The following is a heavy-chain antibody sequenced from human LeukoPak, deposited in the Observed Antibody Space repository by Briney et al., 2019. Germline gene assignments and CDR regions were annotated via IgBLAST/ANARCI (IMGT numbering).Heavy chain of an antibody. J-gene: IGHJ4*02. V-gene: IGHV6-1*01. CDR1: GDSVSNNSAI. Sequence: SQTLSLTCAISGDSVSNNSAIWIWIRQSPSRGLQWLGRTYYRSKWSNDYAVSVKSRITLNVDTSKSQFSLQLNSVTPEDTAVYYCARSSNLHYFDYWGQGTQVTVSS. CDR3: ARSSNLHYFDY. CDR2: TYYRSKWSN.